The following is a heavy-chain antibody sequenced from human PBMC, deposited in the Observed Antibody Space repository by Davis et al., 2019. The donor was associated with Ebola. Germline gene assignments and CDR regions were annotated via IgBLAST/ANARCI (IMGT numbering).Heavy chain of an antibody. CDR2: ISSVGTSE. CDR3: AKPSSSWDQWYYFDF. Sequence: PGGSLRLSCAAFGFIFTRYCMHWVRQAPGKWLEWVAVISSVGTSEYNADSAKGRFTISRDNTKNTLHLQLSSLRPEDTAVYYCAKPSSSWDQWYYFDFWGKGTLVTVSS. V-gene: IGHV3-30*18. J-gene: IGHJ4*02. D-gene: IGHD6-13*01. CDR1: GFIFTRYC.